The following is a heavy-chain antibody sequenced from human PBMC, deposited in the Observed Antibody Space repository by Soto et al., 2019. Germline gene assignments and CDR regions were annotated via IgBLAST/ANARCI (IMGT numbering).Heavy chain of an antibody. CDR3: VRGGYGDYLHH. J-gene: IGHJ1*01. V-gene: IGHV1-2*02. Sequence: QVQLVQSGAEVKKPGASVKVSCKASGYTFTDYYMHWVRQAPGQGLEWMAWINPITGATKFAQNFQGRVTVTRDTSINTAYMELSGLTSDDTAVYYCVRGGYGDYLHHWGQGTPVTVSS. D-gene: IGHD4-17*01. CDR1: GYTFTDYY. CDR2: INPITGAT.